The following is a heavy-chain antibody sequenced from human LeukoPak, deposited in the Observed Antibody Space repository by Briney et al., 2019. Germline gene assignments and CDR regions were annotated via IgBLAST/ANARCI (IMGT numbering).Heavy chain of an antibody. CDR2: INPNSGGT. CDR3: ARGSFMITFGGVIVAPGAFDI. CDR1: GYTFTGYY. J-gene: IGHJ3*02. D-gene: IGHD3-16*02. Sequence: ASVKVSCKASGYTFTGYYMHWVRQAPGQGLEWMGWINPNSGGTNYAQKFQGRVTMTRDTSISTAYMELSRLRSDDTAVYYCARGSFMITFGGVIVAPGAFDIWGQGTMVTVSS. V-gene: IGHV1-2*02.